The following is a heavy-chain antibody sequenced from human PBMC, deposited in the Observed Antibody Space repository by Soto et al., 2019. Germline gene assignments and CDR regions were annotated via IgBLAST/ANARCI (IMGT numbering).Heavy chain of an antibody. J-gene: IGHJ5*02. Sequence: QVQLVQSGAEVKKPGASVKVSCKASGYTFTSYGISWVRQASGQGLEWMGWISAYKGNTKYARKLQGRVTMTTDTSTSTAYMELRSLRSDDTAVYYCARDEAYKWNDGGWFDPWGQGTLVTVSS. D-gene: IGHD1-1*01. CDR1: GYTFTSYG. V-gene: IGHV1-18*01. CDR3: ARDEAYKWNDGGWFDP. CDR2: ISAYKGNT.